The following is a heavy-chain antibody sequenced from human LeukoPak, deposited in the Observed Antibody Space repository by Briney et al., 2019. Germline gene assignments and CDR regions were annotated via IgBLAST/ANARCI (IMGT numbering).Heavy chain of an antibody. V-gene: IGHV3-48*01. CDR1: GFTFSSYS. CDR3: AKDLGRGAFDI. D-gene: IGHD3-16*01. CDR2: ISSSSSTI. Sequence: GGSLRLSCAASGFTFSSYSMNWVRQAPGKGLEWVSYISSSSSTIYYADSVKGRFTISRDNSKNTLYLQMNSLRAEDTAVYYCAKDLGRGAFDIWGQGTMVTVSS. J-gene: IGHJ3*02.